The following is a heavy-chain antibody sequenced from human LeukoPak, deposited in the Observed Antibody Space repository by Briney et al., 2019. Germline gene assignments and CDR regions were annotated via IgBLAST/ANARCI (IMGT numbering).Heavy chain of an antibody. CDR2: IIPIFGTA. V-gene: IGHV1-69*05. CDR1: GGTFSSYA. CDR3: ASSPQWELKGYFDY. D-gene: IGHD1-26*01. Sequence: SVKVSCKASGGTFSSYAISWVRQAPGQGLEWMGGIIPIFGTANYAQKFQGRVTITTDESTSTAYMELSSLRSEDTAVYYCASSPQWELKGYFDYWGQGTLVTVSS. J-gene: IGHJ4*02.